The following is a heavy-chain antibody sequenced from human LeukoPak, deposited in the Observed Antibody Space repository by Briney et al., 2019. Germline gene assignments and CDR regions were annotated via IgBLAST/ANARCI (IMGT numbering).Heavy chain of an antibody. CDR2: ITGSGGTT. CDR1: GFTFSSYA. J-gene: IGHJ2*01. Sequence: GGSLRLSCAASGFTFSSYAMSWVRQAPGKGLEWVSAITGSGGTTYYADSVKGRFTISRDNSKNTLYLQMNSLRAEDTAVYYCAKDLGPRWYFDLWGRGTLVNVSS. CDR3: AKDLGPRWYFDL. D-gene: IGHD3-16*01. V-gene: IGHV3-23*01.